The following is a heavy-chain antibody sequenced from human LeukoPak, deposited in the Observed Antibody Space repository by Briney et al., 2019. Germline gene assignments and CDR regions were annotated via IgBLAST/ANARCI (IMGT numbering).Heavy chain of an antibody. CDR1: GGSIISYY. CDR3: ARLKFYDSTGYTPGYYMDV. J-gene: IGHJ6*03. Sequence: PSETLSLTCTVSGGSIISYYWSWVRQSAGKGLEWIGRIYPSGSTEYSTSLKSRVTMSVDMSKKQFSLKLTSVTAADTAVYYCARLKFYDSTGYTPGYYMDVWGKGTTVTVSS. D-gene: IGHD3-22*01. CDR2: IYPSGST. V-gene: IGHV4-4*07.